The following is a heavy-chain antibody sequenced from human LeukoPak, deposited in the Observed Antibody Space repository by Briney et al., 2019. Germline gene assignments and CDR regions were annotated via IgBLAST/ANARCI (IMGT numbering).Heavy chain of an antibody. J-gene: IGHJ5*02. CDR2: IYSGGST. CDR3: ARGPRGFDP. CDR1: GFTVSSND. Sequence: PGGSLRLSCEASGFTVSSNDMSWVRQAPGKGLEWVSLIYSGGSTDYADSVKGRFTISRDNSKNTLYLQMNSLRAEATAVYYCARGPRGFDPWGQGTLVTVSS. V-gene: IGHV3-53*01.